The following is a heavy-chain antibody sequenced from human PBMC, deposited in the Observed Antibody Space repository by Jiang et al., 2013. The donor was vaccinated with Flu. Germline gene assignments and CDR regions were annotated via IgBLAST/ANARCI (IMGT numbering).Heavy chain of an antibody. D-gene: IGHD3-22*01. CDR3: AKDGRENTMIVVVIPILDAFDI. J-gene: IGHJ3*02. CDR2: ISGSGGST. V-gene: IGHV3-23*01. Sequence: SWVRQASREGGWSGVSAISGSGGSTYYADSVKGRFTISRDNSKNTLYLQMNSLRAEDTAVYYCAKDGRENTMIVVVIPILDAFDIWGPRGQWSPSLQ.